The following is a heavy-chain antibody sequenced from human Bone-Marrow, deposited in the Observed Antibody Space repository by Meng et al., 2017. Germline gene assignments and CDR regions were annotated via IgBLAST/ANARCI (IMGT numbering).Heavy chain of an antibody. J-gene: IGHJ3*02. Sequence: GESLKISCAASGFTFSDYYMSWIRQAPGKGLEWVSYISSSGSTIYYADSVKGRFTISRDNAKNSLYLQMNSLRAEDTAVYYCARDQHRGYYDSSGYYSDAFDIWGQGTMVPSPQ. D-gene: IGHD3-22*01. CDR1: GFTFSDYY. CDR3: ARDQHRGYYDSSGYYSDAFDI. CDR2: ISSSGSTI. V-gene: IGHV3-11*04.